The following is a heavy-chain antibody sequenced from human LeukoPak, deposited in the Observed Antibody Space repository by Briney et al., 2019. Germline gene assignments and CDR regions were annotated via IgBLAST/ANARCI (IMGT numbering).Heavy chain of an antibody. CDR1: GFTFDDYA. V-gene: IGHV3-9*03. CDR2: ISWNSNSI. J-gene: IGHJ4*02. CDR3: AKGGYSSTWYGYYFDN. D-gene: IGHD6-13*01. Sequence: GGSLRLSCAASGFTFDDYAMHWVRQAPGRGLEWVSGISWNSNSIGYADSVKGRFTISRDNAKNALYLQMNSLRAEDMALYYCAKGGYSSTWYGYYFDNWGQGTLVTVSS.